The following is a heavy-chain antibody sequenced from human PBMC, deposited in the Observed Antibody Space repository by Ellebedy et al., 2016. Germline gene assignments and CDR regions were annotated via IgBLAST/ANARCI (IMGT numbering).Heavy chain of an antibody. CDR1: GYTFTTYY. CDR3: ARESSLVRPGDF. V-gene: IGHV1-46*01. Sequence: ASVKVSCKSSGYTFTTYYIHWVRQAPGQGLEWMGIINPTSGSADYAQKFQGRVTMTRDLSTSTVYMGLNSLKFGDTAVYYCARESSLVRPGDFWGQGTLVTVSS. J-gene: IGHJ4*02. D-gene: IGHD6-6*01. CDR2: INPTSGSA.